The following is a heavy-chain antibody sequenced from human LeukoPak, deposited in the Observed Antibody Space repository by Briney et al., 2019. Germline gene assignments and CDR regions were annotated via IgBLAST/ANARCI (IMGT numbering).Heavy chain of an antibody. V-gene: IGHV1-18*01. CDR1: GYTFTSYG. Sequence: ASVKVSCKASGYTFTSYGISWVRQAPGQGLEWMGWISAYNGNTNYAQKLQGRVTMTTDTSTSTAYMELRSLRSDDTAVYYCARDTAFGSPLRNFDIWGQGTMVAVSS. J-gene: IGHJ3*02. CDR2: ISAYNGNT. CDR3: ARDTAFGSPLRNFDI. D-gene: IGHD3-10*01.